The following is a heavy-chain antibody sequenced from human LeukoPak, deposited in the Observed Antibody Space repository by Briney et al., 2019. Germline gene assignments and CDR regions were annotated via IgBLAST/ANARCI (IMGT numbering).Heavy chain of an antibody. CDR3: ARELTTGLNWFDP. D-gene: IGHD4-17*01. Sequence: GGSLRLSCAASGFTFSSYEMNWVRQAPGKGLEWVSYISSSGSTIYYADSVKGRFTISRDNAKNSLYLQMNSPRAEDTAVYYCARELTTGLNWFDPWGQGTLVTVSS. CDR2: ISSSGSTI. CDR1: GFTFSSYE. J-gene: IGHJ5*02. V-gene: IGHV3-48*03.